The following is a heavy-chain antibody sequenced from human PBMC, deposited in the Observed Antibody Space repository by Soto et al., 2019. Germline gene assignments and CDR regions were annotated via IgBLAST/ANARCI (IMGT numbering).Heavy chain of an antibody. CDR2: IKSKTDGGTT. CDR3: TTESEWWLLPYFDY. J-gene: IGHJ4*02. Sequence: SGGSLRLSCAASGFTFSNAWMSWVRQAPGKGLEWVGRIKSKTDGGTTDYAAPVKGRFTISRDDSKNTLYLQMNSLKTEDTAVYYCTTESEWWLLPYFDYWGQGTLVTVSS. V-gene: IGHV3-15*01. CDR1: GFTFSNAW. D-gene: IGHD3-22*01.